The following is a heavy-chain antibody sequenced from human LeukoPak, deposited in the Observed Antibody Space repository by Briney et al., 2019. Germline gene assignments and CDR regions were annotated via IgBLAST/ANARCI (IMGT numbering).Heavy chain of an antibody. CDR1: GYTFTGYY. CDR2: INPNSGGT. V-gene: IGHV1-2*02. J-gene: IGHJ3*02. CDR3: AREKSGARDAFDI. D-gene: IGHD1-26*01. Sequence: ASVKVSCKASGYTFTGYYMHWVRQAPGQGLEWMGWINPNSGGTNYAQKFQGRVTMTRDTSISTAYMELSRLRSDDTAVYYCAREKSGARDAFDIWGQGTMVTVSS.